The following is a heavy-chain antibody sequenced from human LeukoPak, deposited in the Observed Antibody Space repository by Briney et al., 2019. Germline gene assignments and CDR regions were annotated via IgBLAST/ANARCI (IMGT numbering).Heavy chain of an antibody. CDR2: IFYSGDT. V-gene: IGHV4-30-4*01. D-gene: IGHD3-22*01. J-gene: IGHJ4*02. CDR3: ARILRGFYDSSGYSGY. Sequence: SQTLSLTCTVSGGSISSGDYYWSWIRQPPGKGLEWIGYIFYSGDTYYNPSLKSRVTSSVDTSYNQFSLRLSSVTAADTAVYYCARILRGFYDSSGYSGYWGQGTLVTVSS. CDR1: GGSISSGDYY.